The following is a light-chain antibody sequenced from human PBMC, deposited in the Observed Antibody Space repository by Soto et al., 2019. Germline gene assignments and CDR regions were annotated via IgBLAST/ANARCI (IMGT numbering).Light chain of an antibody. V-gene: IGKV1-9*01. J-gene: IGKJ4*01. CDR2: GAS. Sequence: DIQMTQSPSSLSASVVDRVTITCRASQSISSYLNWYQHTPGKAPKLLIYGASTLQSGVPARFSGSESGAVFTLRISSLQPEDFATYYCQQLNSYPLTFGGGTKVDIK. CDR1: QSISSY. CDR3: QQLNSYPLT.